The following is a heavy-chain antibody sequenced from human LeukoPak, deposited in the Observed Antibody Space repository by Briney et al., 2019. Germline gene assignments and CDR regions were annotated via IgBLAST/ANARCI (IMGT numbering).Heavy chain of an antibody. CDR3: AKARGWLQIWDN. J-gene: IGHJ3*01. V-gene: IGHV3-23*01. Sequence: GGTLRLSCAASGFTFSSYAMSWVRQAPGKGLEWVSTIRGSGGSTFYADSVRGRFTISRDNSKNTLYLQMNSLRVEDTAVYYCAKARGWLQIWDNWGQGTMVTVSS. CDR2: IRGSGGST. CDR1: GFTFSSYA. D-gene: IGHD5-24*01.